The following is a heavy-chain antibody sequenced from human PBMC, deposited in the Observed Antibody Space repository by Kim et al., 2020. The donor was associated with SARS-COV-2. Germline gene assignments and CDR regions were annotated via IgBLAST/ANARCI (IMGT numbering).Heavy chain of an antibody. Sequence: ASVKVSCKASGYTLTNYAISWVRQAPGQGLEWMGWINTDTGNPTYAQAFTGRFVFSVDTSVSTTYLQISSLKAEDTALYYCARVIWGSYRYTDSWGQGTLVTVSS. J-gene: IGHJ4*02. CDR3: ARVIWGSYRYTDS. V-gene: IGHV7-4-1*02. CDR2: INTDTGNP. CDR1: GYTLTNYA. D-gene: IGHD3-16*02.